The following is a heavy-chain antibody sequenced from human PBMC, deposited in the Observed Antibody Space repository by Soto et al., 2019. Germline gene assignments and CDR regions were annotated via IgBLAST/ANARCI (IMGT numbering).Heavy chain of an antibody. J-gene: IGHJ6*02. V-gene: IGHV5-51*01. CDR1: GYSFTSYW. D-gene: IGHD6-13*01. CDR2: IYPGDSDT. CDR3: ARTAAAGKYYYGMDV. Sequence: PGESLKISCKGSGYSFTSYWIGWARQMPGKGLEWMGIIYPGDSDTRYSPSFQGQVTISAVKSISTAYLQWSSLKASDTAMYYCARTAAAGKYYYGMDVWGQGTTVTVSS.